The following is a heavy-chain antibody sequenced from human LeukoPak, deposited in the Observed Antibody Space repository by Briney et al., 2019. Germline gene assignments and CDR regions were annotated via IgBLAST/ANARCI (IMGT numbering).Heavy chain of an antibody. Sequence: ASVKVSCKVSGYTLTELSMHWVRQAPGKGLEWMGGFDPEDGETIYAQKFRGRVTMTEDTSTDTAYMELSSLRSEDTAVYYCATGAYCGGDCYYAFDIWGQGTMVTVSS. CDR1: GYTLTELS. J-gene: IGHJ3*02. CDR3: ATGAYCGGDCYYAFDI. CDR2: FDPEDGET. V-gene: IGHV1-24*01. D-gene: IGHD2-21*02.